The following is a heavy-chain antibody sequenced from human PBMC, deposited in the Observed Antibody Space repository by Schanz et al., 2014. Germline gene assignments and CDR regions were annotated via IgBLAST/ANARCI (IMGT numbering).Heavy chain of an antibody. CDR1: GGTFSSYT. Sequence: QVQLVQSEAEVKKPGSSVKVSCKASGGTFSSYTINWVRQAPGQGLEWLGWMNPNSGNPGFAQKFRGRVTMTRNTSMSTAYIELHILTSEDTAVYYCARGRTFDYWGQGTLXTVSS. V-gene: IGHV1-8*02. J-gene: IGHJ4*02. CDR2: MNPNSGNP. CDR3: ARGRTFDY.